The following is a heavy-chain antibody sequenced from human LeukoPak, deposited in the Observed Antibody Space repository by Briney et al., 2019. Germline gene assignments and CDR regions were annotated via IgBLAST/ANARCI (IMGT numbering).Heavy chain of an antibody. CDR1: GYTFTGYY. CDR3: ARDQYSGSFYY. Sequence: ASVKVSCKASGYTFTGYYMNWVRQAPGQGLEWMGWINPNSGATIYAQKFQGRVTMTRDTSISTAYLELSSLRSDDTAVYYCARDQYSGSFYYWGQGTPVTVSS. J-gene: IGHJ4*02. CDR2: INPNSGAT. V-gene: IGHV1-2*02. D-gene: IGHD1-26*01.